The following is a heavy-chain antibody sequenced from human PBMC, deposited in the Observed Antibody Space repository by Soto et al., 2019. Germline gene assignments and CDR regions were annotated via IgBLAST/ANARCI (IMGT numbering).Heavy chain of an antibody. CDR3: ARVVPGAEAWFGP. CDR2: ISLYSDGT. Sequence: GASVKGYCKTSGYTFSNYGITWVRQAPGQPLEWLGWISLYSDGTNYAQKFQGRVSMTTDTSTTTAYMELRSLRSDDTAVYYCARVVPGAEAWFGPWGQGTLVTVSS. D-gene: IGHD2-2*01. V-gene: IGHV1-18*01. J-gene: IGHJ5*02. CDR1: GYTFSNYG.